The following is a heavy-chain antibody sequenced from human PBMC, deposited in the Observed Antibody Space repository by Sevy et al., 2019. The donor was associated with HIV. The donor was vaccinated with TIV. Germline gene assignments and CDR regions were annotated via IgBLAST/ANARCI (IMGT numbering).Heavy chain of an antibody. CDR2: ISYDGSNK. V-gene: IGHV3-30-3*01. CDR1: GFTFSSYA. Sequence: GGSLRLSCAASGFTFSSYAMHWVRQAPGKGLEWVAVISYDGSNKYYADSVKGRFTISRDNSKNTLYLQMNSLRAEDTAGYYCARAGDSSGYYGGWDYYYYGMDVWGQGTTVTVSS. D-gene: IGHD3-22*01. CDR3: ARAGDSSGYYGGWDYYYYGMDV. J-gene: IGHJ6*02.